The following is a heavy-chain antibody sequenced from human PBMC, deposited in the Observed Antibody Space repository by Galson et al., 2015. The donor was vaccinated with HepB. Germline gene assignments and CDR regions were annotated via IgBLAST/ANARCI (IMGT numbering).Heavy chain of an antibody. CDR1: GFTFDDYA. CDR3: AKENTMIVVARPYYFDY. D-gene: IGHD3-22*01. Sequence: LRLSCAASGFTFDDYAMHWVRQAPGKGLEWVSTITWNSGRIGYADSVKGRFTISRDNAKNSLYLQMNSLRAEDTALYYCAKENTMIVVARPYYFDYWGQGILVTVSS. CDR2: ITWNSGRI. V-gene: IGHV3-9*01. J-gene: IGHJ4*02.